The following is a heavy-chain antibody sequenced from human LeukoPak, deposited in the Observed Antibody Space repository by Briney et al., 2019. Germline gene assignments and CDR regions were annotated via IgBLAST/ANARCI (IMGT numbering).Heavy chain of an antibody. CDR3: AREGPRDTAMEEGYYYYGMDV. J-gene: IGHJ6*02. Sequence: GRSLRLSCAASGFTFSSYAMHWVRQAPGKGLEWVAVISYDGSNKYYADSVKGRFTISRDNSKNTLYLQMNSLRAEDTAAYYCAREGPRDTAMEEGYYYYGMDVWGQGTTVTVSS. CDR2: ISYDGSNK. CDR1: GFTFSSYA. V-gene: IGHV3-30-3*01. D-gene: IGHD5-18*01.